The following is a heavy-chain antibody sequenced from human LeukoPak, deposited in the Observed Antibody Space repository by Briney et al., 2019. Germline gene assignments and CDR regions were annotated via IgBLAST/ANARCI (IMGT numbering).Heavy chain of an antibody. CDR1: GATFSSYA. Sequence: ASVKVSCKASGATFSSYAISWVRQAPGQGLEWMGGIIPIFGTANYAQKFQGRVTITADESTSTAYMELSSLRSEDTAVYYCARDPLIVGATHFDYWGQGTLVTVSS. D-gene: IGHD1-26*01. J-gene: IGHJ4*02. CDR2: IIPIFGTA. V-gene: IGHV1-69*13. CDR3: ARDPLIVGATHFDY.